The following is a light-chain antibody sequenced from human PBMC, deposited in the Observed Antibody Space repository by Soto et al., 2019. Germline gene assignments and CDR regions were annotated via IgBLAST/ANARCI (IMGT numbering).Light chain of an antibody. CDR2: AAS. CDR1: QSISSY. CDR3: QQSYSTLQ. Sequence: DIQMTQSPSSLSASVGDRVTITCRASQSISSYLNWYQQKPGKAPKLLIYAASSLQSGVPSRFSGSGSGTDFTLTISSLQPEDFATYYCQQSYSTLQFGQGTKVDIK. V-gene: IGKV1-39*01. J-gene: IGKJ1*01.